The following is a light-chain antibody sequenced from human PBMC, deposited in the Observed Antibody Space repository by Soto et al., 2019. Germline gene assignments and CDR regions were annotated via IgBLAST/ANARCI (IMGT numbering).Light chain of an antibody. J-gene: IGKJ1*01. CDR3: QYYTSIPLT. CDR2: WAS. V-gene: IGKV4-1*01. Sequence: DIVMTQSPDSLAVSLGERATLNCKSSQSCFQASTNKNYLGWYQQKQGQPPKLLMDWASTRESGVPDRFGASGFGTDFTVTNSGAQAEDLPVYYFQYYTSIPLTCGEGTMVETK. CDR1: QSCFQASTNKNY.